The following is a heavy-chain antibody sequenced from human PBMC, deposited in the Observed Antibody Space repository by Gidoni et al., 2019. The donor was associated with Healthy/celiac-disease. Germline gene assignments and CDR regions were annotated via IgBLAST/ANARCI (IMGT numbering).Heavy chain of an antibody. CDR2: IYYSGST. V-gene: IGHV4-39*01. CDR1: GGSISSSSYH. D-gene: IGHD4-17*01. Sequence: QLQLQESGPGLVKPSETLPLTCTVSGGSISSSSYHWGWIRQPPGKGLEWIGSIYYSGSTYYNPSLKSRVTISVDTSKNQFSLKLSSVTAADTAVYYCARHFDYGDYVADAFDIWGQGTMVTVSS. J-gene: IGHJ3*02. CDR3: ARHFDYGDYVADAFDI.